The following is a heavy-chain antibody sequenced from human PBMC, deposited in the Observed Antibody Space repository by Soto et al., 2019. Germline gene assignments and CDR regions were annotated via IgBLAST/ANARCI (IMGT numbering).Heavy chain of an antibody. CDR1: GFTVSSNY. V-gene: IGHV3-53*02. D-gene: IGHD1-26*01. CDR2: IYSGGST. Sequence: EVQLVETGGGLIQPGGSLRLSCAASGFTVSSNYMSWVRQAPGKGLEWVSVIYSGGSTYYADSVKGRFTISRDNSKNTLYLQMNSLRAEDTAVYYCARVDGSGSYYDYYYYGMDVWGQGTTVTVSS. CDR3: ARVDGSGSYYDYYYYGMDV. J-gene: IGHJ6*02.